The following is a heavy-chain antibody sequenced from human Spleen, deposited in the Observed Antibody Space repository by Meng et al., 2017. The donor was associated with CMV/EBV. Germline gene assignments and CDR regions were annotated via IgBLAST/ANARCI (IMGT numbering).Heavy chain of an antibody. Sequence: ASVKVSCKASGYTFTGYQIHWVRQAPGQGLEWMGWINPNSGGTNYAQKFQGRVTMTRDTSISTAYMELSRLRSDDTAVYYCARARSTKGYCSSTSCPQYYFDYWGQGTLVTVSS. CDR2: INPNSGGT. V-gene: IGHV1-2*02. J-gene: IGHJ4*02. CDR1: GYTFTGYQ. D-gene: IGHD2-2*01. CDR3: ARARSTKGYCSSTSCPQYYFDY.